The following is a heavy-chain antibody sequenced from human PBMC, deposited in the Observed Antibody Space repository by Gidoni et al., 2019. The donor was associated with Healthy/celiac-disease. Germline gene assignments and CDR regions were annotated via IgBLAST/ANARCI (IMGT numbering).Heavy chain of an antibody. CDR1: GFTFSSYG. D-gene: IGHD7-27*01. CDR2: ISYDGSNK. Sequence: QVQLVASGGGVVQPGGSLRLSCAASGFTFSSYGMHWVRQAPGKGLELVAIISYDGSNKYYADSVKGRFTISRDNSKNTLYLQMNSLRAEDTAVYYCANGRINWALDYWGQGTLVTVSS. V-gene: IGHV3-30*18. CDR3: ANGRINWALDY. J-gene: IGHJ4*02.